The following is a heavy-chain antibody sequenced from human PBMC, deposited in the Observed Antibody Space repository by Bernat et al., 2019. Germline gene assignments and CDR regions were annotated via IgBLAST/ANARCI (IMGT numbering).Heavy chain of an antibody. CDR3: ARQRVDVDWLLLPFDY. CDR1: GGSISSSSYY. D-gene: IGHD3-9*01. V-gene: IGHV4-39*01. CDR2: IYYSGST. J-gene: IGHJ4*02. Sequence: QLQLQESGPGLVKPSETLSLTCTVSGGSISSSSYYWGWIRQPPGKGLEWIGSIYYSGSTYYNPSLKSRVTISVDTSKNQFSLKLSSVTAADTAVYYCARQRVDVDWLLLPFDYWGQGTLVTVSS.